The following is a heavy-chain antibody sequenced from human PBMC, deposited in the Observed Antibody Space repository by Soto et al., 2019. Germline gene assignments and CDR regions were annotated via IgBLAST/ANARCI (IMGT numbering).Heavy chain of an antibody. Sequence: GESLKISCKGSGYSFTSYWISWVRQMPGKGLEWMGKIDPSDSYTNYSPSFQGHVTISADKSISTAYLQWSSLKASDTAMYYCAVHSGPTSRLVYYYYYGMEVWGQATTVTVSS. J-gene: IGHJ6*02. CDR2: IDPSDSYT. D-gene: IGHD2-15*01. CDR1: GYSFTSYW. CDR3: AVHSGPTSRLVYYYYYGMEV. V-gene: IGHV5-10-1*01.